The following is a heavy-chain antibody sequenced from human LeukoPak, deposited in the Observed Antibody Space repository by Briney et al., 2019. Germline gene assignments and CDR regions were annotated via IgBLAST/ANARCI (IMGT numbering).Heavy chain of an antibody. J-gene: IGHJ3*02. CDR1: GDSVSSNSAA. D-gene: IGHD5-12*01. Sequence: SQTLSLTCVISGDSVSSNSAAWNWIRQSPSRGLEWLGRTYFRSRWYYDYAVSLKGRITINPDTSKNQFSLQLRSVIPEDTSLYYCARDRGYGFDVLDIGGQGTMVTV. CDR3: ARDRGYGFDVLDI. V-gene: IGHV6-1*01. CDR2: TYFRSRWYY.